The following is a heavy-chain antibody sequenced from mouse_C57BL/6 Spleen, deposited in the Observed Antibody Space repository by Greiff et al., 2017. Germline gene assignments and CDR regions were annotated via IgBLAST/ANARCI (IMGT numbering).Heavy chain of an antibody. CDR2: INPNNGGT. CDR3: ASITTVVAGAMDY. D-gene: IGHD1-1*01. J-gene: IGHJ4*01. Sequence: EVQLVESGPELVKPGASVKMSCKASGYTFTDYNMHWVKQSHGKSLEWIGYINPNNGGTSYNQKFKGKATLTVNKSSSTAYMELRSLTSEDSAVYYCASITTVVAGAMDYWGQGTSVTVSS. CDR1: GYTFTDYN. V-gene: IGHV1-22*01.